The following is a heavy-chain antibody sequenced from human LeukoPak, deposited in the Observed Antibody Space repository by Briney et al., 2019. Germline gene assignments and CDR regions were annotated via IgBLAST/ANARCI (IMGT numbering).Heavy chain of an antibody. CDR1: GGSISSSNC. V-gene: IGHV4-4*02. J-gene: IGHJ3*02. D-gene: IGHD2-15*01. Sequence: SETLSLTCAVSGGSISSSNCWSWVRQPPGKGLEWIGEIYHSGSINYNPSLKSRVTISVDKSKNQFSLNLSSVTAADTAMYYCASSGHTPPGAFDIWGQGTMVTVSS. CDR3: ASSGHTPPGAFDI. CDR2: IYHSGSI.